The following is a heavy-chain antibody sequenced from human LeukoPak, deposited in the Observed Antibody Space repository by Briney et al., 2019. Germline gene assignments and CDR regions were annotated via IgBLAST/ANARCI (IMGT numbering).Heavy chain of an antibody. CDR2: IHYSEST. CDR1: GGSVISDTYY. D-gene: IGHD4-17*01. J-gene: IGHJ4*02. V-gene: IGHV4-39*01. CDR3: ARGTTVRTGLVYFDY. Sequence: SETLSLTCTVSGGSVISDTYYWGWIRQPPGKGLEWIGSIHYSESTYYTPSLKTRITMSVDTSKNQFSLKLRSVTAADTAVYYCARGTTVRTGLVYFDYWGQGTLVTVSS.